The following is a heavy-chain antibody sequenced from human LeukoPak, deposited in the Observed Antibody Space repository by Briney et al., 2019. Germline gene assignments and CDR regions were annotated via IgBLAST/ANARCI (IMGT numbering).Heavy chain of an antibody. D-gene: IGHD3-9*01. Sequence: GGSLRLSCAVSGFIARTTYVAWVRQAPGKGLECVSVIYSGGEAYYADYVKGRFTISRDDSKNTVFLQMNSLRAEDTAVYHCARRVDWYLEYFDYWGQGTLVTVSS. CDR2: IYSGGEA. CDR1: GFIARTTY. J-gene: IGHJ4*02. CDR3: ARRVDWYLEYFDY. V-gene: IGHV3-66*01.